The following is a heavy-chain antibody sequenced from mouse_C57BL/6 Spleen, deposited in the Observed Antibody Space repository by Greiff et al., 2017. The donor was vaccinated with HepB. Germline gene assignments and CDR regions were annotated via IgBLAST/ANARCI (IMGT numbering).Heavy chain of an antibody. Sequence: QVQLQQSGPELVKPGASVKISCKASGYAFSSSWMNWVNQRPGKGLEWIGRIYPGDGDTNYNGKFKGKATLTADKSSSTAYMQLSSLTSEDSAVYCCARSGYGYYDYFGYWGQGTTLTVSS. J-gene: IGHJ2*01. D-gene: IGHD2-3*01. CDR2: IYPGDGDT. V-gene: IGHV1-82*01. CDR1: GYAFSSSW. CDR3: ARSGYGYYDYFGY.